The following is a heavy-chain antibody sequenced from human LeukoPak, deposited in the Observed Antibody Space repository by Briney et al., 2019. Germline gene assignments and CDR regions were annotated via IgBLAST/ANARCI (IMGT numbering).Heavy chain of an antibody. CDR1: GFTFSSYS. Sequence: GGSLRLSCAASGFTFSSYSMNWVRQAPGKGLEWVSSISSSSSYIYYADSVKGRFTIFRDNAKNSLYLQMNSLRAEDTAVYYCARGYFDWSPSYFDYWGQGTLVTVSS. V-gene: IGHV3-21*01. D-gene: IGHD3-9*01. CDR3: ARGYFDWSPSYFDY. CDR2: ISSSSSYI. J-gene: IGHJ4*02.